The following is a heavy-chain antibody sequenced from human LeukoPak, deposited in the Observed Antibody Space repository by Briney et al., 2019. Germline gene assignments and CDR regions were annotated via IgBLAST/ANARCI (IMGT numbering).Heavy chain of an antibody. CDR3: ASPTVTTYLIDY. D-gene: IGHD4-17*01. V-gene: IGHV4-38-2*01. CDR1: GYSISSGYY. J-gene: IGHJ4*02. CDR2: IYHSGST. Sequence: SETLSLTCAVSGYSISSGYYWGWIRQPPGKGLEWIGSIYHSGSTYYNPSLKSRVTISVDTSKNQFSLKLSSVTAADTAVYYCASPTVTTYLIDYWGQGTLVTVSS.